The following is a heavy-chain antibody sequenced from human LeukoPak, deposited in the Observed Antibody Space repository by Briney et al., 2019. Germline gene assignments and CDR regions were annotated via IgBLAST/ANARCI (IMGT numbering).Heavy chain of an antibody. CDR1: GGSFSGYY. CDR2: INHSGST. J-gene: IGHJ5*02. CDR3: ARRLARFPARITMVWGAFDP. D-gene: IGHD3-10*01. V-gene: IGHV4-34*01. Sequence: SETLSLTCAVYGGSFSGYYWSWIRQPPGKGLEWIGEINHSGSTNYNPSLKSRVTISVDTSKNQFSLKLSSVTAADTAVYYCARRLARFPARITMVWGAFDPWGQGTLVTVSS.